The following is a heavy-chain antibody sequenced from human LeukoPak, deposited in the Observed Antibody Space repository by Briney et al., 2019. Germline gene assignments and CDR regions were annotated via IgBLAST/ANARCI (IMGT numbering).Heavy chain of an antibody. D-gene: IGHD2-15*01. Sequence: SETLSLTCSVSGGSISSSNYYWGWIRQPPGQGLEWIGSIYYSGTTYYNPSLKSRVTISVDTSKNQFSLKLSSVTAADTAVYYCARLGYCSGGSCHSFRKEQFWGQGTLVTVSS. CDR2: IYYSGTT. V-gene: IGHV4-39*01. J-gene: IGHJ4*02. CDR1: GGSISSSNYY. CDR3: ARLGYCSGGSCHSFRKEQF.